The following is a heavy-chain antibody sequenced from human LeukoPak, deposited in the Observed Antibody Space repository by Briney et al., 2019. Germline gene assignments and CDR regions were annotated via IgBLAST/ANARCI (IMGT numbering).Heavy chain of an antibody. D-gene: IGHD1-7*01. CDR1: GFTFSSYW. CDR3: ARWNYPATDAFDI. CDR2: INTDGSST. Sequence: GGSLRLSCAASGFTFSSYWMHWVRQAPGKGLVWVSRINTDGSSTSYTDSVKGRFTISRDNAKNTLYLQMNSLRAEDTAVYYCARWNYPATDAFDIWGQGTMVTVSS. V-gene: IGHV3-74*01. J-gene: IGHJ3*02.